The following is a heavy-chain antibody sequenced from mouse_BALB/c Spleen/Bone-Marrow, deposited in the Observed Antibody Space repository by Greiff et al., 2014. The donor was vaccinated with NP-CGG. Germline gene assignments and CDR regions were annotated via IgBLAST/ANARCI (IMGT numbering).Heavy chain of an antibody. Sequence: EVQLVESGGGLVKPGGSLKLPCAASGFTFSDFYMFWFRQTPERRLEWVATISNGGTYTYYPDSVKGRFTISRDNAKNNLYLQMSSLKSEDTAMYYCARSGERYGAMDYWGQGTSVTVTS. CDR2: ISNGGTYT. V-gene: IGHV5-4*02. CDR3: ARSGERYGAMDY. D-gene: IGHD1-1*02. J-gene: IGHJ4*01. CDR1: GFTFSDFY.